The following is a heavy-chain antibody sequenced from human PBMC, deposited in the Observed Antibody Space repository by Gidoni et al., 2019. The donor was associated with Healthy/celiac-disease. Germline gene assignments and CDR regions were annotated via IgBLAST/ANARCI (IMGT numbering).Heavy chain of an antibody. CDR3: ASTAYYGDYGTEAFDI. D-gene: IGHD4-17*01. J-gene: IGHJ3*02. CDR1: GYSFTSYW. V-gene: IGHV5-51*03. Sequence: EVQLVQSGPEVKKPGVSLTISCTGSGYSFTSYWIGWVRQMPGKGLEWLGIIYPGDSDTRYSPTFQGQVTISADKSISTAYLQWSSLKASDTAMYYCASTAYYGDYGTEAFDIWGQGTMVTVSS. CDR2: IYPGDSDT.